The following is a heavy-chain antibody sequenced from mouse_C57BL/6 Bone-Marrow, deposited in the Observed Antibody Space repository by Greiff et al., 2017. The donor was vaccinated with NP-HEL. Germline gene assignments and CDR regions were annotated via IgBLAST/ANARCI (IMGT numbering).Heavy chain of an antibody. Sequence: EVQLVESGGGLVQPGGSMKLSCVASGFIFSNYWMNWVRQSPEKGLEWVAQIRLKSDNYATHYAESVKGRFTISRDDSKSSVYLQMNNLRAEDTGIYYCTLYYDYDGLDYWGQGTTLTVSS. V-gene: IGHV6-3*01. D-gene: IGHD2-4*01. CDR3: TLYYDYDGLDY. J-gene: IGHJ2*01. CDR1: GFIFSNYW. CDR2: IRLKSDNYAT.